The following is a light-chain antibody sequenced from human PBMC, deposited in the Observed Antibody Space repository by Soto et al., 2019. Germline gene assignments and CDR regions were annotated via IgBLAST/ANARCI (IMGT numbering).Light chain of an antibody. CDR1: QSVSSSY. CDR2: VAS. J-gene: IGKJ2*01. CDR3: QQYGSSPAYT. Sequence: EIVLTQSPGTLSLSPGERATLSCRASQSVSSSYLAWYQQKPGQAPRLLIYVASSRATGIPDRFSGSGSGTDFTLTISSLEPEDFAVYYCQQYGSSPAYTFGQGTKLEIK. V-gene: IGKV3-20*01.